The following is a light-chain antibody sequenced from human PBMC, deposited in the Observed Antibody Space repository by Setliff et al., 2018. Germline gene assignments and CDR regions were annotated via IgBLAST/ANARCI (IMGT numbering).Light chain of an antibody. J-gene: IGLJ2*01. CDR2: DVS. CDR1: RSGVGGYNF. V-gene: IGLV2-11*01. Sequence: QSVLTQPRSVSGSPGQSVTISCTGTRSGVGGYNFVSWYQQSPGKPPKLIIYDVSKRPSDISDRFSGSRSGNTASLTISGLQAEDESIYYCCSFGGTYNGGGFGGGTKGTVL. CDR3: CSFGGTYNGGG.